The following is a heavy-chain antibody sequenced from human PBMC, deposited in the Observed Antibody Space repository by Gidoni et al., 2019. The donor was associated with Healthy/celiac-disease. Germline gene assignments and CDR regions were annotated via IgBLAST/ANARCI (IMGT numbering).Heavy chain of an antibody. CDR3: ARDQIFGVVIIRRFDP. J-gene: IGHJ5*02. Sequence: QVQLAQSGAEVKKPGSSMKVSCKASVGNCSRYAISWVRQAPGQGLEWMGRIIPILGIANYAQKFQGRVTITADKSTSTAYMELSSLRSEDTAVYYCARDQIFGVVIIRRFDPWGQGTLVTVSS. CDR1: VGNCSRYA. CDR2: IIPILGIA. V-gene: IGHV1-69*04. D-gene: IGHD3-3*01.